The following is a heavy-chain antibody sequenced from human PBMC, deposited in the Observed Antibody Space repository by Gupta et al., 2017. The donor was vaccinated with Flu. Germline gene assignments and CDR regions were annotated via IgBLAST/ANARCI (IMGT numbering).Heavy chain of an antibody. CDR2: ISGSDGST. V-gene: IGHV3-23*01. CDR3: AKDLETYSYGPRWDY. J-gene: IGHJ4*02. Sequence: APGKGLEWVSAISGSDGSTYYADAVKGRFTISRDNSKKTMYLQMNSLRAEDTAVYYCAKDLETYSYGPRWDYWGQGTLVTVSS. D-gene: IGHD5-18*01.